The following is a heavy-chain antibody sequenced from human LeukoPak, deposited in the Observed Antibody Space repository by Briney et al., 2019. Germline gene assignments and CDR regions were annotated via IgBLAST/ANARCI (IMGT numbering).Heavy chain of an antibody. CDR3: ARESIVGINWFDP. D-gene: IGHD2-15*01. CDR1: GFTFNNYA. V-gene: IGHV3-23*01. CDR2: VSGSGDNT. Sequence: PGGSLRLSCAASGFTFNNYAMTWVRQAPGKGLEWVSVVSGSGDNTNYADSVKGRFTISRDNSKNTLFLQMNSLRAEDTAVYYCARESIVGINWFDPWGQGTLVTVSS. J-gene: IGHJ5*02.